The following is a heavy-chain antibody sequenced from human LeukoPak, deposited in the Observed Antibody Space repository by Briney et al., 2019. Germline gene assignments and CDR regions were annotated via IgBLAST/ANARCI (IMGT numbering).Heavy chain of an antibody. CDR1: GGSFSGYY. Sequence: SETLSLTCAVYGGSFSGYYWSWIRQPPGKGLEWIGSIFYSGSTSYNPSLKSRVTISVDTSKNQFSLKLSSVTAADTAVYYCARRATGYYYMDVWGKGTTVTISS. J-gene: IGHJ6*03. CDR2: IFYSGST. V-gene: IGHV4-34*12. CDR3: ARRATGYYYMDV.